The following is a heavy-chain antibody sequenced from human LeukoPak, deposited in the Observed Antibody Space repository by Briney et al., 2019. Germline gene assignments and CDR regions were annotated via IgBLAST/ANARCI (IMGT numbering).Heavy chain of an antibody. J-gene: IGHJ4*02. D-gene: IGHD1-26*01. Sequence: SETLSLTCAVYGGSFGGYYWSWIRQPAGKGLEWIGRIYTSGSTNYNASLKSRVSMSVDTSKNQFSLKLSSVTAADTAVFYCARENSGSYREFDYWGQGTLVTVSS. CDR1: GGSFGGYY. CDR3: ARENSGSYREFDY. CDR2: IYTSGST. V-gene: IGHV4-4*07.